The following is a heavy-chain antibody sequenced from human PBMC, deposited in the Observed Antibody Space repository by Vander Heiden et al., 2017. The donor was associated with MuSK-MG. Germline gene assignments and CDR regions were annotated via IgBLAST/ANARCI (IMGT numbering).Heavy chain of an antibody. V-gene: IGHV1-24*01. CDR2: FHPGDGVA. Sequence: QIQLVQSGAEMKKPGASVKVSCKVSGYILSEFCIHWVRQTRGKGLEWMGRFHPGDGVAVYAQSFLVSVTLTQDTSTDTAYMEVTSLRYADTAVYYCATGGEGPTSAWYYGMDV. J-gene: IGHJ6*01. D-gene: IGHD3-10*01. CDR1: GYILSEFC. CDR3: ATGGEGPTSAWYYGMDV.